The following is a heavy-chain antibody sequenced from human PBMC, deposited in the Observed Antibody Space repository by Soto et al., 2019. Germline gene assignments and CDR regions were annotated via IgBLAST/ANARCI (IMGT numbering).Heavy chain of an antibody. Sequence: ASVKVSCKASGYTFTSYCISWVRQAPGQGLEWMGWISAYNGNTNYAQKLQGRVTMTTDTSTSTAYMELRSLRSDDTAVYYCARVPPVVVPATNWFDPWGQGTLVTVSS. CDR2: ISAYNGNT. V-gene: IGHV1-18*01. J-gene: IGHJ5*02. CDR3: ARVPPVVVPATNWFDP. D-gene: IGHD2-2*01. CDR1: GYTFTSYC.